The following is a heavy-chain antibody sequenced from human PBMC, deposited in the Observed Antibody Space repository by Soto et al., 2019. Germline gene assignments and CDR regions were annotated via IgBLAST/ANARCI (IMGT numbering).Heavy chain of an antibody. V-gene: IGHV3-23*01. J-gene: IGHJ4*02. D-gene: IGHD2-8*01. CDR1: GFTFSSYA. CDR2: ISGSGGST. CDR3: AKGAGDIVLMVYAMNYYFDS. Sequence: EVQLLESGGGLVQPGGSLRLSCAASGFTFSSYAMSWVRQAPGKGLEWVSAISGSGGSTYYADSVKGRFTISRDNSKNTLYLQMNSLRAEDTAVYYCAKGAGDIVLMVYAMNYYFDSWGQGTLVTVSS.